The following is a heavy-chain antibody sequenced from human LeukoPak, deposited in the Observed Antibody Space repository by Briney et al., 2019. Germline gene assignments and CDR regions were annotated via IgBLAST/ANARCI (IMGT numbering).Heavy chain of an antibody. CDR3: ARGGTPGYSPGWIDP. Sequence: GGSLRLSCAASELTVSSNYMSWVRQAPGKGLEWVSVIYSGGSTYYADSVKGRFIISRDNSRNTLYLQMKRLRAGDTAMYHCARGGTPGYSPGWIDPWGQGTLVTVSS. CDR2: IYSGGST. V-gene: IGHV3-53*05. D-gene: IGHD6-13*01. CDR1: ELTVSSNY. J-gene: IGHJ5*02.